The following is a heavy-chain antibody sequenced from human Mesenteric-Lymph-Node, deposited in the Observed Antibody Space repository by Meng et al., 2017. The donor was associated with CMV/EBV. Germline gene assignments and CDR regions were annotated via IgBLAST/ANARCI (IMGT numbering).Heavy chain of an antibody. J-gene: IGHJ4*02. CDR1: GGSFSGYY. CDR3: ARQKFYYDSSGYTHFDY. CDR2: INHSGST. D-gene: IGHD3-22*01. Sequence: SETLSLTCAVYGGSFSGYYWSWIRQPPGKGLEWIGEINHSGSTNYNPSLKSRVTISVDTSKNQFSLKLSSVTAADTAVYYCARQKFYYDSSGYTHFDYWGQGTLVTVSS. V-gene: IGHV4-34*01.